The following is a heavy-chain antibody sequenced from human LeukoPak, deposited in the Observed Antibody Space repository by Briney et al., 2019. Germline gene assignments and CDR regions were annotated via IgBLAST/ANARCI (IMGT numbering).Heavy chain of an antibody. V-gene: IGHV3-7*01. CDR1: GFTFSSYW. Sequence: GGSLRLSCAASGFTFSSYWMSWVRQAPGKGLEWVANIKQDGSEKYYVDSVKGRFTISRDNAKNSLYLQMNSLRAEDTAVYYCARDLITMVRGVVYYYYDMDVWGQGTTVTVSS. D-gene: IGHD3-10*01. CDR2: IKQDGSEK. CDR3: ARDLITMVRGVVYYYYDMDV. J-gene: IGHJ6*02.